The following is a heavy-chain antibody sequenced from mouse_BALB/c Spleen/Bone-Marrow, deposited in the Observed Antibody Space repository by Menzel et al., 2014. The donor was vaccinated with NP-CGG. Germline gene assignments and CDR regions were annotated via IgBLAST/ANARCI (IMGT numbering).Heavy chain of an antibody. Sequence: LVESGAELVKPGASVKLSCKASGYTFTSYHMYWVKQRPGQGLEWIGEITPSNGDTNFNEKFKSKATLTVDKSSSTAYMQLSSLTSEDSAVYYCSREGAYWGQGTLVTVSA. J-gene: IGHJ3*01. CDR1: GYTFTSYH. V-gene: IGHV1S81*02. CDR3: SREGAY. CDR2: ITPSNGDT.